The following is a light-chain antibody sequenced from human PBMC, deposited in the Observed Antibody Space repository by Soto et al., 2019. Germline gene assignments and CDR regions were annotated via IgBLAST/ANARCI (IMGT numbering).Light chain of an antibody. J-gene: IGKJ5*01. CDR2: KVS. V-gene: IGKV2-30*01. CDR3: MQGTHWPPT. Sequence: DVVLPQSPPSLPVTLRQPASISCRSSQSLDYSDENTYLNWIQQRPGQSPRRLISKVSNRDSGVPDRFTGSGSGTDFTLEISGVEADDIGVYYCMQGTHWPPTFGQGTRLDIK. CDR1: QSLDYSDENTY.